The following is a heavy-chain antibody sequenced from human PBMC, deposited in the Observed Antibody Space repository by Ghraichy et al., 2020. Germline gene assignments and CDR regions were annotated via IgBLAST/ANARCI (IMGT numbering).Heavy chain of an antibody. CDR2: INPNSGGT. CDR1: GYTFTGYY. D-gene: IGHD2-2*01. J-gene: IGHJ2*01. CDR3: ARGRRNLNTIVVVPAAYHWYCDL. V-gene: IGHV1-2*02. Sequence: ASVKVSCKASGYTFTGYYMHWVRQAPGQGLEWMGWINPNSGGTNYAQKFQGRVTMTRDTSISTAYMELSRLRSDDTAVYYCARGRRNLNTIVVVPAAYHWYCDLWGRGTLVTVYS.